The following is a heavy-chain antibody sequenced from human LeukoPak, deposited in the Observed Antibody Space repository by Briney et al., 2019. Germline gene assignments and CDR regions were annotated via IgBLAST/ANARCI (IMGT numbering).Heavy chain of an antibody. Sequence: PGGSLRLSCAASGFTFSSYGMHWVRQAPGKGLEWVAVIWHDGSNKYYADSVKGRFTISRDNSKNTLYLQMNSLRGEDTAVYYCARDYCGGDCFPFYWGQGTLVTVSS. CDR2: IWHDGSNK. CDR3: ARDYCGGDCFPFY. CDR1: GFTFSSYG. J-gene: IGHJ4*02. D-gene: IGHD2-21*02. V-gene: IGHV3-33*01.